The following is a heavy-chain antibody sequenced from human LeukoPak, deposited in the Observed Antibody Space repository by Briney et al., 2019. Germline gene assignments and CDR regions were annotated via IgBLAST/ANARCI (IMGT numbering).Heavy chain of an antibody. V-gene: IGHV3-21*01. CDR1: GFTFSNAW. CDR2: ISSSSSYI. Sequence: GGSLRLSCAASGFTFSNAWMSWVRQAPGKGLEWVSSISSSSSYIYYADSVKGRFTISRDNAKNSLYLQMNSLRAEDTAVYYCARGLRSHGMDVWGQGTTVTVSS. J-gene: IGHJ6*02. CDR3: ARGLRSHGMDV.